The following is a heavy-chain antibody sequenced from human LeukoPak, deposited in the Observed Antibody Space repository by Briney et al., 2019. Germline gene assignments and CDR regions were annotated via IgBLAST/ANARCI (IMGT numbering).Heavy chain of an antibody. Sequence: GGSLRLSCAASGFTFSSYGMHWVRQAPGKGLEWVAVISYDGSNKYYADSVKGRFTISRDNSKNTLYLQMNSLRAEDTAVYYCAKILDGSGSHHFDYWGQGTLVTVSS. D-gene: IGHD3-10*01. V-gene: IGHV3-30*18. CDR1: GFTFSSYG. J-gene: IGHJ4*02. CDR2: ISYDGSNK. CDR3: AKILDGSGSHHFDY.